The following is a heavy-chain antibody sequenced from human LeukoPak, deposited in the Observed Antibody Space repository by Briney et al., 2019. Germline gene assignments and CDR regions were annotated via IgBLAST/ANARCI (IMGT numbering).Heavy chain of an antibody. J-gene: IGHJ5*02. CDR1: GGTFSSYA. Sequence: SVKVSCKASGGTFSSYAISWVRQAPGQGLEWMGGIIPIFGTANYAQKFQGRVTITADESTSTAYMELSSLRSEDTAAYYCARCPGLRYFDWLHNWFDPWGQGTLVTVSS. CDR2: IIPIFGTA. V-gene: IGHV1-69*01. CDR3: ARCPGLRYFDWLHNWFDP. D-gene: IGHD3-9*01.